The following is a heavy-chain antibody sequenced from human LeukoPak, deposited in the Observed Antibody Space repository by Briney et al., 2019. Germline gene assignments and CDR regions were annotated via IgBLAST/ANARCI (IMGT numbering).Heavy chain of an antibody. D-gene: IGHD3-16*02. CDR3: ARGKVWGSYRYGRNWFDP. CDR1: GYTFTGYY. CDR2: INPNSGGT. V-gene: IGHV1-2*02. J-gene: IGHJ5*02. Sequence: ASVKVSCKASGYTFTGYYMHWVRQAPGQGLEWMGWINPNSGGTNYAQKFQGRVTMTRDTSISTAYMELSRLRSDDTAVYYCARGKVWGSYRYGRNWFDPWGQGTLVTVSS.